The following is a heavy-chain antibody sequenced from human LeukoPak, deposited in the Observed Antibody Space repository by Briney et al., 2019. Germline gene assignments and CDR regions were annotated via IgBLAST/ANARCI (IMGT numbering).Heavy chain of an antibody. CDR3: ARGIVDIVATIPGYYFDY. CDR2: IYYSGST. Sequence: SETLSLTCTVSGGSISSYYWSWIRQPPGKGLEWIGYIYYSGSTNYNPSLKSRVTISVDTSKNQFSLKLSSVTAADTAVYYCARGIVDIVATIPGYYFDYWGQGTLVTVSS. V-gene: IGHV4-59*01. D-gene: IGHD5-12*01. CDR1: GGSISSYY. J-gene: IGHJ4*02.